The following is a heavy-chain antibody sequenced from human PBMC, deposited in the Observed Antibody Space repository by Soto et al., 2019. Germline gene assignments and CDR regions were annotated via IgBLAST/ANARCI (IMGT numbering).Heavy chain of an antibody. CDR1: GGTFSNYA. D-gene: IGHD5-12*01. J-gene: IGHJ5*02. CDR3: AKDGGADGYFGNWLDP. V-gene: IGHV1-69*15. CDR2: IIPIFGTT. Sequence: QVQLVQSGAEVKKPGSSVKVSCKASGGTFSNYAITWVRQAPGQGLEWVGRIIPIFGTTNVAQKFQGRATINADEPTTTANMELSGLRSDDTAVYYCAKDGGADGYFGNWLDPWGQGTLVTVSS.